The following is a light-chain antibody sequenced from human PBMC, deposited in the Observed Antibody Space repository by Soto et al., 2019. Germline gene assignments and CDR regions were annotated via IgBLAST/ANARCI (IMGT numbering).Light chain of an antibody. J-gene: IGKJ5*01. V-gene: IGKV3D-15*01. CDR3: QQYSSWPIT. CDR2: GIS. CDR1: QSVNRN. Sequence: EMVMTQSPATLSVSPGERASLSCRASQSVNRNYLAWYQQKPGQAPRLLIYGISSRATGIPDRFSGSGSGTEFPLTITSLQPEDFAIYYCQQYSSWPITFGKGHDWRSN.